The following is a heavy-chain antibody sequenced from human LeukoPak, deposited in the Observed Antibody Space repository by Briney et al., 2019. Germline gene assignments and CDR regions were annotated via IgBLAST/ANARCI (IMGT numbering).Heavy chain of an antibody. CDR1: GFTFSNYW. J-gene: IGHJ2*01. CDR2: IKYDGSEK. CDR3: AKLVVVTATYWYFDL. D-gene: IGHD2-21*02. V-gene: IGHV3-7*01. Sequence: QSGGSLQLSCAASGFTFSNYWMSWVRPAPGKGLDWVANIKYDGSEKYFADSVTGRFTISRDNARSSLYLQMNSLRPEDTAVYYCAKLVVVTATYWYFDLWGRGTPVTASS.